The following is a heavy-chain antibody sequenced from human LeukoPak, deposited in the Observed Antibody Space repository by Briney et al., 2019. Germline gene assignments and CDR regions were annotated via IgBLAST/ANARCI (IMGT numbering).Heavy chain of an antibody. V-gene: IGHV3-30*02. Sequence: GGSLRLSCAASGFTFSSYGMHWIRQAPGKGLEWVAFIRYDGSNKYYADSVKGRYTISRDNSKNTLYLQMNSLRAEHTAVYYCARYDSDAFDIWGQGTMVTVSS. J-gene: IGHJ3*02. CDR2: IRYDGSNK. D-gene: IGHD3-3*01. CDR3: ARYDSDAFDI. CDR1: GFTFSSYG.